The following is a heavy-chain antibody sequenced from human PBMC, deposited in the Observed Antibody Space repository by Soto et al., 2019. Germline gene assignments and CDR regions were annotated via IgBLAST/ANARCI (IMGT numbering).Heavy chain of an antibody. CDR3: VRGRVMITFGVVIVIDY. V-gene: IGHV1-8*01. Sequence: QVQLVQSGAAMKKPGASVKVSCKASGYTFTSYDINWVRQAAGQGLEWMGWINPNTGYTDYAQKFQXRXTXTXXTSITTAYMELSGLRSEDTAVYYCVRGRVMITFGVVIVIDYWGQGSPVTVSS. D-gene: IGHD3-16*02. J-gene: IGHJ4*02. CDR2: INPNTGYT. CDR1: GYTFTSYD.